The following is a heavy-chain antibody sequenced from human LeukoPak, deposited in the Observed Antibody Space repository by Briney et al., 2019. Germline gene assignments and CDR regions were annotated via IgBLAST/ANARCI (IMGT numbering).Heavy chain of an antibody. J-gene: IGHJ6*03. CDR3: ARDRRYYGSGSYYYYYMDV. CDR1: GGSISSYY. D-gene: IGHD3-10*01. V-gene: IGHV4-4*07. CDR2: IYTSGST. Sequence: PSETLSLTCTVSGGSISSYYWSWIRQPAGKGLEWIGRIYTSGSTNYNPSLKSRVTMSVDTSKNQFSLKLSSVTATDTAVYYCARDRRYYGSGSYYYYYMDVWGKGTTVTISS.